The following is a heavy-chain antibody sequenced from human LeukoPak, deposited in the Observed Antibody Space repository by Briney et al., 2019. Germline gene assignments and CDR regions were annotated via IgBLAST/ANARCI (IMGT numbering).Heavy chain of an antibody. J-gene: IGHJ4*02. Sequence: GGSLRLSCAASGFPLSSYGMHWVRQAPGKGLEWVAVIWYDGSNKYYADSVKGRFTISRDHSKNTLYLQMNSLRAEDTAVYYCAKDIASRYCSSTSCYTTIDYWGQGTLVTVSS. CDR3: AKDIASRYCSSTSCYTTIDY. V-gene: IGHV3-30*02. CDR1: GFPLSSYG. CDR2: IWYDGSNK. D-gene: IGHD2-2*01.